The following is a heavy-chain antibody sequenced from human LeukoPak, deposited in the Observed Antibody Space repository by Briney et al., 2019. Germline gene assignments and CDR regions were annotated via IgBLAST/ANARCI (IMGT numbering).Heavy chain of an antibody. V-gene: IGHV3-11*01. D-gene: IGHD2-21*02. J-gene: IGHJ4*02. CDR1: GFTFSDYY. Sequence: PGGSLRLSCAASGFTFSDYYMSWIRQAPGKGLEWVSYISSSGSTIYYADSVKGRFTISRDNAKNSLYLQMNSLRAEDTAVYYCARVYDIVVVTLPHFDYWGQGTLVTVSS. CDR2: ISSSGSTI. CDR3: ARVYDIVVVTLPHFDY.